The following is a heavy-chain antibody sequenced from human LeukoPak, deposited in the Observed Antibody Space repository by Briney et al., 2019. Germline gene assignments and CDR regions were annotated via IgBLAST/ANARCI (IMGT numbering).Heavy chain of an antibody. D-gene: IGHD5-24*01. V-gene: IGHV3-23*01. J-gene: IGHJ4*02. CDR1: ELLFENA. CDR3: AKGGDGYNIGY. CDR2: ISNSDGKT. Sequence: GGSLRLSCVASELLFENAWMSWVRQAPGKGLEWVSTISNSDGKTYYADSVKGRFTISRDNSKNTLYLQMNSLRAEDTAVYYCAKGGDGYNIGYWGQGTLVTVSS.